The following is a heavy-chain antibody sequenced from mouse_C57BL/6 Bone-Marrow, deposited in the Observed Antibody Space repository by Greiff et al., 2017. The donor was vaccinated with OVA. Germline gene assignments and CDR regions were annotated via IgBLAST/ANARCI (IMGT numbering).Heavy chain of an antibody. CDR2: ISSGGSYT. CDR3: ARETDYYDYDGYFDV. J-gene: IGHJ1*03. Sequence: EVQVVESGGDLVKPGGSLKLSCAASGFTFSSYGMSWVRQTPDKRLEWVATISSGGSYTYYPDSVKGRFTISRDNAKNTLYLQMSSLKSEDTAMYYCARETDYYDYDGYFDVWGTGTTVTVSS. CDR1: GFTFSSYG. D-gene: IGHD2-4*01. V-gene: IGHV5-6*01.